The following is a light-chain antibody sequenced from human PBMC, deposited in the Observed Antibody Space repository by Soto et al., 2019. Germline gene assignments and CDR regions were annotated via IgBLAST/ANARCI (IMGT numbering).Light chain of an antibody. CDR2: AVS. Sequence: QSALTQPRSVSGSPGQSVTISCTGTRSDVGGYNYVSWYQQHPGKAPRLMIYAVSKRPSEVPDRFSGSKSGNTASLTISGLQAEDEADYYCCSYAGSYTFVVFGGGTKLTGL. J-gene: IGLJ2*01. CDR1: RSDVGGYNY. CDR3: CSYAGSYTFVV. V-gene: IGLV2-11*01.